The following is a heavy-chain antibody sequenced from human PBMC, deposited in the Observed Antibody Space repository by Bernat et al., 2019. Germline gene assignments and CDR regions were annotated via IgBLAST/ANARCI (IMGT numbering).Heavy chain of an antibody. D-gene: IGHD5-24*01. CDR3: ASRARDGRNYDYFDY. Sequence: QLQLHESGPGLVKPSETLFLTCTVSGGSISSNGYYWGWIRQPPGKGLDWIGSMYFDGSTYYNPSLKSRVTISADTSKTQLSLKLASVTAADTAVYYCASRARDGRNYDYFDYWGQGTPVTVSS. CDR1: GGSISSNGYY. V-gene: IGHV4-39*01. J-gene: IGHJ4*02. CDR2: MYFDGST.